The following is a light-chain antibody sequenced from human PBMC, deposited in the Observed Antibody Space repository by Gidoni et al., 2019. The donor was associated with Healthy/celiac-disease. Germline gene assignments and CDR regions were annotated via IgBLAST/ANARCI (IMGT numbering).Light chain of an antibody. CDR1: QSVSSSY. Sequence: ESVWRQSPGTLSLSPGERATLSCRASQSVSSSYLAWYQQKPGQAPRLLIYGASSRATGIPDRFSGSGSGTDFTLTISRLEPEDFAVYYCQQYGSSPKFTFGQGTQLEIK. J-gene: IGKJ5*01. CDR3: QQYGSSPKFT. CDR2: GAS. V-gene: IGKV3-20*01.